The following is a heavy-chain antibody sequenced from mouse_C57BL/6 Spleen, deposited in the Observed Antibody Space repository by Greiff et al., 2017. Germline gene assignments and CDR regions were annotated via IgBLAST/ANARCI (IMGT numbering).Heavy chain of an antibody. Sequence: EVQLQQSGPELVKPGASVKIPCKASGYTFTDYNMDWVKQSHGKSLEWIGDINPNNGGTIYNQKFKGKATLTVDKSSSTAYMELRSLTSEDTAVYYCARKGLIATVVAHWYFDVWGTGTTVTVSS. CDR2: INPNNGGT. CDR3: ARKGLIATVVAHWYFDV. CDR1: GYTFTDYN. J-gene: IGHJ1*03. V-gene: IGHV1-18*01. D-gene: IGHD1-1*01.